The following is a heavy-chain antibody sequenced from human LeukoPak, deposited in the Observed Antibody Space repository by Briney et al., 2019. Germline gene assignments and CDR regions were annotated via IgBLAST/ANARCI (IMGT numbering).Heavy chain of an antibody. CDR1: GGSFSGYY. J-gene: IGHJ4*02. CDR2: INHSGST. CDR3: ARERPSYYDILTGYYPRSLPYYFDY. Sequence: SETLSLTCAVYGGSFSGYYWSWIRQPPGKGLEWIGEINHSGSTNYNPSLKSRVTISVDTSKNQFSLKLSSVTAADTAMYYCARERPSYYDILTGYYPRSLPYYFDYWGQGTLVTVS. V-gene: IGHV4-34*01. D-gene: IGHD3-9*01.